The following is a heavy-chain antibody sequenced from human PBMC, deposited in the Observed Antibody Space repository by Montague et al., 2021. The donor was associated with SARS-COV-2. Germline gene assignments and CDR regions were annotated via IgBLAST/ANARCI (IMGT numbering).Heavy chain of an antibody. D-gene: IGHD2-2*01. Sequence: SETLSLTCAVSGGSISSSNWWSWVRQPPGKGLEWIGEIYNSGSTNFNPSLKSRVTLSVDKSKNQFSLKLSSVTAAGTAVYYCSRGHLGVVPATLGFGVYDYCGLDVWGQGTTVTVAS. CDR2: IYNSGST. V-gene: IGHV4-4*02. CDR3: SRGHLGVVPATLGFGVYDYCGLDV. CDR1: GGSISSSNW. J-gene: IGHJ6*02.